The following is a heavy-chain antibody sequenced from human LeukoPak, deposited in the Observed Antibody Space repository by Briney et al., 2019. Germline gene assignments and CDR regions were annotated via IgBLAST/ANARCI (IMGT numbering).Heavy chain of an antibody. V-gene: IGHV4-39*01. CDR2: IYYSGST. J-gene: IGHJ4*02. CDR3: ARMVRGVLSHAFDY. CDR1: GASISSSNYY. Sequence: SETLSLTCAVSGASISSSNYYWGWVRQSPGKGLEWIGSIYYSGSTYYNPSLKSRVTISVNTSKNQFSLKLSSVTAADTAVYYCARMVRGVLSHAFDYWGQGTLVTVSS. D-gene: IGHD3-10*01.